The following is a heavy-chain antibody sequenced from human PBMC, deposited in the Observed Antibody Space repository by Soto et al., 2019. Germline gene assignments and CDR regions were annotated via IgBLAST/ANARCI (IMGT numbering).Heavy chain of an antibody. CDR1: GFTFSSYA. D-gene: IGHD1-26*01. Sequence: GGSLRLSCAASGFTFSSYAMSWVRQAPGKGLEWVSAISGSGGSTSYADSVKGRFTISRDNSKNTLYLQMNSLRAEDTAVYYCAKDSLLRTIVGAVRFDVWGQGTMVTVSS. CDR3: AKDSLLRTIVGAVRFDV. J-gene: IGHJ3*01. CDR2: ISGSGGST. V-gene: IGHV3-23*01.